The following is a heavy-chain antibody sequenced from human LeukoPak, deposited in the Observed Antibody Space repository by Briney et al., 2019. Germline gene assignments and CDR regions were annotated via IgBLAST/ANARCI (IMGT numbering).Heavy chain of an antibody. Sequence: TGGSLRLSCAASGFTFSSYAMSWVRQAPGKGLEWVSAISGSGGSTYYADSVKGRFTISRDNSKNTLYLQMNSLRAEDTAVYYCAKWRGPKLRYFDWPISYWGQGTLVTVSS. J-gene: IGHJ4*02. V-gene: IGHV3-23*01. CDR1: GFTFSSYA. D-gene: IGHD3-9*01. CDR3: AKWRGPKLRYFDWPISY. CDR2: ISGSGGST.